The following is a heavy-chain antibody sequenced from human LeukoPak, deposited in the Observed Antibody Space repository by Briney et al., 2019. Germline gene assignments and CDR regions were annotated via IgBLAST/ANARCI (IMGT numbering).Heavy chain of an antibody. V-gene: IGHV1-18*01. CDR2: ISAYNGNT. Sequence: ASVKVSCKASSYTFTSYGISWVRQAPGQGLEWMGWISAYNGNTNYAQKLQGRVTMTTDTSTSTAYMELRSLRSDDTAVYYCARVLLWFGETPAYFDYWGQGTLVTVSS. D-gene: IGHD3-10*01. J-gene: IGHJ4*02. CDR1: SYTFTSYG. CDR3: ARVLLWFGETPAYFDY.